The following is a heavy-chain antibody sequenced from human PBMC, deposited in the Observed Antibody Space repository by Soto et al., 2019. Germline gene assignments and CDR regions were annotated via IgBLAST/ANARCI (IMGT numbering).Heavy chain of an antibody. CDR2: ISSSGSTI. Sequence: PGGSLRLSCAASGFTFSSYEMNWVRQAPGKGLEWVSYISSSGSTIYYADSVKGRFTISRDNAKNSLYLQMNSLRAEDTAVYYCARESGSRVAATGDAFDIWGQGTMVTVS. CDR3: ARESGSRVAATGDAFDI. V-gene: IGHV3-48*03. J-gene: IGHJ3*02. D-gene: IGHD2-15*01. CDR1: GFTFSSYE.